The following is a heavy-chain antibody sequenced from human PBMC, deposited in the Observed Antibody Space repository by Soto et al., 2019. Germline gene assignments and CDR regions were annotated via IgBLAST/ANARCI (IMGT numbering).Heavy chain of an antibody. J-gene: IGHJ6*02. Sequence: PGGSLRLSCAGSGFTLSNYEMNWVRQAPGKGLKWVSYISTGGSSIYYADSVKGRFTIARDNGKNSVYLQMSSLRAEDTATYYCARERGGLSGADVWGQGTTVTVSS. D-gene: IGHD1-26*01. V-gene: IGHV3-48*03. CDR2: ISTGGSSI. CDR3: ARERGGLSGADV. CDR1: GFTLSNYE.